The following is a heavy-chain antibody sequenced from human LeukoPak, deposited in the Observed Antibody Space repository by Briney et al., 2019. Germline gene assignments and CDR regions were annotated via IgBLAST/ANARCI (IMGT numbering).Heavy chain of an antibody. V-gene: IGHV3-7*01. J-gene: IGHJ3*02. Sequence: GGSLRLSCAASGFTFSSYGMSWVRQAPGKGLEWVANIKQDGSELYYVDSVKGRFTISRDNTKNSLFLHMSSLRAGDTAVYFCASSYFDNSLHAYDIWGQGTMVTVSS. CDR2: IKQDGSEL. CDR1: GFTFSSYG. D-gene: IGHD3-22*01. CDR3: ASSYFDNSLHAYDI.